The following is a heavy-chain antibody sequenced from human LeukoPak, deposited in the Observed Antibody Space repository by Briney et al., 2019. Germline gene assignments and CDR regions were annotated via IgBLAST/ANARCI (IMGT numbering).Heavy chain of an antibody. D-gene: IGHD3-16*02. CDR3: ARVRGGGITFGRVIVPLGDDFDY. CDR2: ISAYNGNT. J-gene: IGHJ4*02. CDR1: GYTFTSYG. Sequence: ASVKVSCKASGYTFTSYGISWVRQAPGQGLEWMGWISAYNGNTNYAQKLQGRVTMTTDTSTSTAYVELRSLRSDDTAVYYCARVRGGGITFGRVIVPLGDDFDYWGQGALVTVSS. V-gene: IGHV1-18*01.